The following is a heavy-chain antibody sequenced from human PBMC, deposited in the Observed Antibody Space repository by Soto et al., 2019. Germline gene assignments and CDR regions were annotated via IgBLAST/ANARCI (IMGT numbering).Heavy chain of an antibody. V-gene: IGHV4-34*01. CDR2: INHSGST. CDR1: GGSFSGYY. D-gene: IGHD3-16*01. CDR3: ASVGPVEGLWGDYCGMDV. Sequence: SETLSLTCAVYGGSFSGYYWSWIRQPPGKGLEWIGEINHSGSTNYNPSLKSRVTISVDTSKNQFSLKLSSVTAADTAVYYCASVGPVEGLWGDYCGMDVWGQGTTVTVSS. J-gene: IGHJ6*02.